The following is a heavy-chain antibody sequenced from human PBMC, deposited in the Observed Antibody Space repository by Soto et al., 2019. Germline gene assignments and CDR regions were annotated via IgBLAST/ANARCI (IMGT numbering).Heavy chain of an antibody. CDR2: IYHSGST. CDR1: GGSISSSNW. D-gene: IGHD3-22*01. CDR3: ARVRDDSSGSPPFDY. V-gene: IGHV4-4*02. J-gene: IGHJ4*02. Sequence: QVQLQESGPGLVKPSGTLSLTCAVSGGSISSSNWWSWVRQPPGKGLEWIGEIYHSGSTNYNPSLKSRVTRSVDKSKDQFSRKLSSVTAADTAVYYCARVRDDSSGSPPFDYWGQGTLVTVSS.